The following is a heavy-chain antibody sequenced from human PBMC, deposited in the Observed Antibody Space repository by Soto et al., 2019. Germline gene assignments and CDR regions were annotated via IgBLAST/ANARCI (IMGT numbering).Heavy chain of an antibody. V-gene: IGHV3-23*01. CDR1: GFTFSSYA. CDR2: ISGSGGST. J-gene: IGHJ6*03. D-gene: IGHD5-12*01. CDR3: ASPSAYIVATIENMDV. Sequence: GGSLRLSCAASGFTFSSYAMSWVRQAPGKGLEWVSAISGSGGSTYYADSVKGRFTISRDNSKNTLYLQMNSLRAEDTAVYYCASPSAYIVATIENMDVWGKGTTVTVSS.